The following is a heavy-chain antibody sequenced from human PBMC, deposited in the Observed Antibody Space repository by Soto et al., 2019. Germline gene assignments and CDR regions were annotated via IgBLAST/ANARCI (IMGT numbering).Heavy chain of an antibody. Sequence: QVQLVQSGAEVKKPGSSVKVSCKASGGTFSSYAISWVRQAPGQGLEWMGGIIPIFGTANYAQKFQGRVTITXXXXXXXXXXXXXXXXXXXTXVYYCAAPYYDFWDYYYYGMDVWGQGTTVTVSS. V-gene: IGHV1-69*01. CDR1: GGTFSSYA. CDR3: AAPYYDFWDYYYYGMDV. CDR2: IIPIFGTA. J-gene: IGHJ6*02. D-gene: IGHD3-3*01.